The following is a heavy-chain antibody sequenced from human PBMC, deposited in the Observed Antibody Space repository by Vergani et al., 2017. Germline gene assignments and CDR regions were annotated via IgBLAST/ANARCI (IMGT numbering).Heavy chain of an antibody. Sequence: QLQLQESGPGLVTPSETLSLTCSVSGGSISSSSYYWGWIRQPPGKGLEWIGSIYYSGSTYYNPSLKSRVTISVEPSKNQFSLRLSSVPAADTAVYYCARHIRGLYSSSSDFDYWGQGTLVTVSS. J-gene: IGHJ4*02. CDR2: IYYSGST. D-gene: IGHD6-13*01. CDR3: ARHIRGLYSSSSDFDY. V-gene: IGHV4-39*01. CDR1: GGSISSSSYY.